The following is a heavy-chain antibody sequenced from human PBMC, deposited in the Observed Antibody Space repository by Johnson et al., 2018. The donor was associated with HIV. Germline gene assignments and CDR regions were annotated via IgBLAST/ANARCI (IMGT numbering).Heavy chain of an antibody. CDR3: ARGLAMIVVAYAFDI. CDR2: ISYDGSNK. D-gene: IGHD3-22*01. J-gene: IGHJ3*02. CDR1: GFTFSSYG. V-gene: IGHV3-30*03. Sequence: QVQLVESGGGVVQPGRSLRLSCAASGFTFSSYGMHWARQAPGKGLEWVAVISYDGSNKYYADSVKGRFTISRDNSKNTLYLQMNSLRAEDTAVYYCARGLAMIVVAYAFDIWGQGTMVTVSS.